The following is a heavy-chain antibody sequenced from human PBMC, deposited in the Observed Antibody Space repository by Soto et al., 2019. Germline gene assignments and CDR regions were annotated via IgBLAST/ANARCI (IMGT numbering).Heavy chain of an antibody. Sequence: EVQLLESGGGLVQPGGSLRVSCAASGFAFNIYAMSWVRQAPGKGLEWVSVISGSADSTNYADSVKGRFTISRDNSKNTVYLQMNRLRVEDTAVYYCAKARNHYGSGSYFDYWGQGTLVTVSS. J-gene: IGHJ4*02. V-gene: IGHV3-23*01. D-gene: IGHD3-10*01. CDR2: ISGSADST. CDR1: GFAFNIYA. CDR3: AKARNHYGSGSYFDY.